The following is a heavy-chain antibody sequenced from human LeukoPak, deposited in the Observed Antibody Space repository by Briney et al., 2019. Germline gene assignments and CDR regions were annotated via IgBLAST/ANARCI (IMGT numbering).Heavy chain of an antibody. CDR1: GFTFSSYS. CDR2: ISSSSSTI. CDR3: ASTQYQLLGAFDI. V-gene: IGHV3-48*01. Sequence: PGGSLRLSCAASGFTFSSYSMNWVRQAPGKGLEWVSYISSSSSTICYADSVKGRFTISRDNAKNSLYLQMNSLRAEDTAVYYCASTQYQLLGAFDIWGQGTMVTVSS. D-gene: IGHD2-2*01. J-gene: IGHJ3*02.